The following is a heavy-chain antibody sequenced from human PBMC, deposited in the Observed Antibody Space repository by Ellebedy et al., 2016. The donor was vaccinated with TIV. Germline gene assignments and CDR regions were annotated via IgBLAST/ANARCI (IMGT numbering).Heavy chain of an antibody. D-gene: IGHD6-19*01. V-gene: IGHV3-33*08. CDR1: GFTFSSYG. CDR2: IWYDGSNK. Sequence: GESLKISCAASGFTFSSYGIHWVRQVPGKGLEWMALIWYDGSNKYYADSVKGRFTISRDNSKNTLYLQMNSLRVEDTAVYYCARRYTSGWAPFHYWGQGTLVTVSS. CDR3: ARRYTSGWAPFHY. J-gene: IGHJ4*02.